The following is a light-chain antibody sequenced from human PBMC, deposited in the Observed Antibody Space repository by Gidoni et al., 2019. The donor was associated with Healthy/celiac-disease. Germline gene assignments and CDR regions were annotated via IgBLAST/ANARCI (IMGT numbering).Light chain of an antibody. J-gene: IGKJ4*01. CDR2: WAS. CDR3: QKYYSTLT. V-gene: IGKV4-1*01. Sequence: DIVMTQSPSYLAVSLGERATINCKSSHSVLYSFNNKNSLAGYQPKPGQPPKLLIYWASTREYGVRVRFSGSGSGIDLTLTIRRLQAVDVEVYYCQKYYSTLTFGGGTKVEIK. CDR1: HSVLYSFNNKNS.